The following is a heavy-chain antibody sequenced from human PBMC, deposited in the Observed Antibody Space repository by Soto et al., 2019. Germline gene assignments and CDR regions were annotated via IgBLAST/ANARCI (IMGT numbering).Heavy chain of an antibody. V-gene: IGHV4-39*01. J-gene: IGHJ4*02. D-gene: IGHD2-2*01. CDR2: IYYSGST. Sequence: QLQLQESGPGLVKPSETLSLTCTVSGGSISSSSYYWGWIRQPPGKGLEWIGSIYYSGSTYYNPSLKSRVTISVDTSKNQFSLKLSSGTAADTAVYYCASKPNEGGRLGYCSSTSCPVDYWGQGTLVTVSS. CDR1: GGSISSSSYY. CDR3: ASKPNEGGRLGYCSSTSCPVDY.